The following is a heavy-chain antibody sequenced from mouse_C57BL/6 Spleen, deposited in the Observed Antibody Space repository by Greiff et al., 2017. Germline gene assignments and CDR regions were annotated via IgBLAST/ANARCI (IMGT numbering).Heavy chain of an antibody. CDR3: ARLGSSYGRVYARDY. V-gene: IGHV1-55*01. CDR1: GYTFTSYW. J-gene: IGHJ4*01. D-gene: IGHD1-1*01. Sequence: VQLQQPGAELVKPGASVKMSCKASGYTFTSYWITWVKQRPGQGLAWIGDIYPGSGSTNYNAKFKSKATLTVDTSSSTAYMQLSSLTSEDSAVYYCARLGSSYGRVYARDYWGQGTSVTVSS. CDR2: IYPGSGST.